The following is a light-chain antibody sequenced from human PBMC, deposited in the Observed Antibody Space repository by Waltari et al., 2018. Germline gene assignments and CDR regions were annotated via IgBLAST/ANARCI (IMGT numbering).Light chain of an antibody. J-gene: IGKJ1*01. CDR2: DAS. CDR1: QSVSRT. Sequence: EIVLTQSPGTLSLSPGESATLACRASQSVSRTLAWYQQKPGQPPRLLIYDASTRATGIADMFSVSGSGTDFSLTISRLEPEDFXVYYCQKYGTLPATFGQGTKVEIK. V-gene: IGKV3-20*01. CDR3: QKYGTLPAT.